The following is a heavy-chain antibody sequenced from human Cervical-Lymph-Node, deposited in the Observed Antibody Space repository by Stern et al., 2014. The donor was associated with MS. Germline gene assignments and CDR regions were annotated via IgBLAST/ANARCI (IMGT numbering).Heavy chain of an antibody. CDR2: INPNTGDT. Sequence: MQLVESGAEVKKSGASVKVSCKASGYTFTGHYMHWVRQAPGQGLEWVGWINPNTGDTNYVQKFQGRVTMTRDTSIGTAYMEMSSLSSDDTAVYYCARDLGGSYAADAFDIWGQGTMIIVSS. V-gene: IGHV1-2*02. J-gene: IGHJ3*02. CDR1: GYTFTGHY. CDR3: ARDLGGSYAADAFDI. D-gene: IGHD1-26*01.